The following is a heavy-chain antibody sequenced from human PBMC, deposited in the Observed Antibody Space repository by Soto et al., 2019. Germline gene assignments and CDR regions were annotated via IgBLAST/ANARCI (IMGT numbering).Heavy chain of an antibody. CDR3: ARGVKYYDFWSGYNIQFDY. J-gene: IGHJ4*02. V-gene: IGHV4-30-4*01. CDR2: IYYSGST. D-gene: IGHD3-3*01. CDR1: GGSISSGDYY. Sequence: SETLSLTXTVSGGSISSGDYYWSWIRQPPGKGLEWIGYIYYSGSTYYNPSLKSRVTISVDTSKNQFSLKLSSVTAADTAVYYCARGVKYYDFWSGYNIQFDYWGQGTLVTVSS.